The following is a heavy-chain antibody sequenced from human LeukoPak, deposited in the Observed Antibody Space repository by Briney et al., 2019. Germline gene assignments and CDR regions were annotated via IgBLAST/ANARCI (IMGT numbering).Heavy chain of an antibody. D-gene: IGHD3-22*01. Sequence: SETLSLTCAVYGGSISSYYWSWIRQHPGKGLEWIVYIYYSGSTYYNPSLKSRVTISVDTSKNQFSLKLSSVTAADTAVYYCARVLYYYDSSGYYSDAFDIWGQGTMVTVSS. V-gene: IGHV4-31*11. CDR3: ARVLYYYDSSGYYSDAFDI. CDR2: IYYSGST. J-gene: IGHJ3*02. CDR1: GGSISSYY.